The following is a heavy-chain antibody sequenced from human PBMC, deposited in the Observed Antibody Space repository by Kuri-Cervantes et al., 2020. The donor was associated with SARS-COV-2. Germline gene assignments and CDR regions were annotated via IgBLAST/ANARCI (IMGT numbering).Heavy chain of an antibody. D-gene: IGHD3-10*01. Sequence: ASVKVSCKASGYTFTGYYMHWVRQAPGQGLEWMGIINPSGGSTSYAQKFQGRVTMTRDTSTSTVYMELSSLRSEDTAVYYCASISGSHPVFDYWGQGTLVTVSS. J-gene: IGHJ4*02. CDR3: ASISGSHPVFDY. CDR1: GYTFTGYY. CDR2: INPSGGST. V-gene: IGHV1-46*01.